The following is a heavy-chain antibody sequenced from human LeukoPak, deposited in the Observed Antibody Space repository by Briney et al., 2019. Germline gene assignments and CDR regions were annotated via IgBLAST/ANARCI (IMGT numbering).Heavy chain of an antibody. Sequence: GESLKISCKGSGYSFTSYWIGWVRQMPGKGLEWMGIIYPGDSDTRYSPSFQGQVTISADKSISTAYLQWSSLKASDTAMYYCARLPTGWQNRYYYYYMDVWGKGTTVTVSS. CDR2: IYPGDSDT. D-gene: IGHD4-17*01. J-gene: IGHJ6*03. CDR1: GYSFTSYW. CDR3: ARLPTGWQNRYYYYYMDV. V-gene: IGHV5-51*01.